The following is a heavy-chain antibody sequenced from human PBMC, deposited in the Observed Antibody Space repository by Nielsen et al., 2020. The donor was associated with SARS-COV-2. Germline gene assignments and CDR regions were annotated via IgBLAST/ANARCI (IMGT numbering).Heavy chain of an antibody. CDR2: ISNSGGST. V-gene: IGHV3-23*01. D-gene: IGHD2-21*01. Sequence: GESLKISCAASGFTFRSYAMSWVRQAPGKGLEWVSAISNSGGSTFYADSVKGRFTISRDNSKNTLYLQMNSLRAEDTAVYYCAKDSGMIAEREVFDHWGQGTLVIVSS. J-gene: IGHJ4*02. CDR1: GFTFRSYA. CDR3: AKDSGMIAEREVFDH.